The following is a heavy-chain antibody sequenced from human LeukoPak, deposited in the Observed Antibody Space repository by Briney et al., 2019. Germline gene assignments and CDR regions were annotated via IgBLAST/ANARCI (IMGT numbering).Heavy chain of an antibody. CDR3: ATEYYGAYNY. CDR1: GFTFTNAW. CDR2: IKSNTDGGTT. J-gene: IGHJ4*02. Sequence: GGSLRLSCAASGFTFTNAWMSWVRQAPGKGLEWVGRIKSNTDGGTTDYVAPVKGRFTVSRDDPKDTLYLQMNSLKTEDIAVYFCATEYYGAYNYWGQGTLVTVSS. D-gene: IGHD4-17*01. V-gene: IGHV3-15*01.